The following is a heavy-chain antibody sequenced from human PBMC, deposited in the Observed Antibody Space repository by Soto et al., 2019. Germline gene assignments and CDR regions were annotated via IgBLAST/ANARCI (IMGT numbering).Heavy chain of an antibody. CDR1: GGSISSYY. Sequence: QVQLQESGPGLVKPSETLSLTCTVSGGSISSYYWSWIRQPAGKGLEWIGRIYTSGSTNYNPSLKSRVTMSVDTSKNQFSLKLSSVIAADTAVYYCARDQFVGYDQAFDYWGQGTLVTVSS. CDR3: ARDQFVGYDQAFDY. V-gene: IGHV4-4*07. D-gene: IGHD5-12*01. J-gene: IGHJ4*02. CDR2: IYTSGST.